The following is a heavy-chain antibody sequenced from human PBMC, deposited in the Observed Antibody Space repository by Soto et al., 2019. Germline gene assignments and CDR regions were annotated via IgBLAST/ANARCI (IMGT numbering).Heavy chain of an antibody. D-gene: IGHD6-13*01. Sequence: QVQLVQSGAEVKKPGSSVKVSCKASGGTFSSYAISWVRQAPGQGLEWMGGIIPIFGTANYAQKFQGRVTITADESTSPAYMELSSLRSEDTAVYCCARVKQQLGTFDYWGQGTLVTVSS. CDR1: GGTFSSYA. CDR2: IIPIFGTA. V-gene: IGHV1-69*01. CDR3: ARVKQQLGTFDY. J-gene: IGHJ4*02.